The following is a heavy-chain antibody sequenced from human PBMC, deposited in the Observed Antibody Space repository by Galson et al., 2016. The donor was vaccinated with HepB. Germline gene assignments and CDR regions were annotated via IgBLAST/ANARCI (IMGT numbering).Heavy chain of an antibody. CDR2: VSGSAGNT. CDR3: AKDGSYCSKGVCYWYFDH. J-gene: IGHJ4*02. Sequence: SLRLSCAASGFTFTNYAMSWVRQVPGKGLEWVSSVSGSAGNTYYADSVKGRFTISRDNSKNTLYLQMNSLRAEDTAVYYCAKDGSYCSKGVCYWYFDHWGQGTLVTVSS. CDR1: GFTFTNYA. V-gene: IGHV3-23*01. D-gene: IGHD2-8*01.